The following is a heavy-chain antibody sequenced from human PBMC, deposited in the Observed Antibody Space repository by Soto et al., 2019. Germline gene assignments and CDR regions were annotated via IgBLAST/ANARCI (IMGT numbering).Heavy chain of an antibody. CDR2: ISYDGSGK. CDR3: AKDVQGTYTYGYGLDY. J-gene: IGHJ4*02. CDR1: GFTFNNYG. Sequence: PGGSLRLSCAASGFTFNNYGMHWVRQAPGKGLEWVAVISYDGSGKYYGDSVKGRFTISRDNPKNTMYLQMNSLRVEDTAVYYCAKDVQGTYTYGYGLDYWGQGT. D-gene: IGHD5-18*01. V-gene: IGHV3-30*18.